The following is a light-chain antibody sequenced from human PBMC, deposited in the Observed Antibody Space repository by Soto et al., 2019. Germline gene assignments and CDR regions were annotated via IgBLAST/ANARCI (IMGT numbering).Light chain of an antibody. V-gene: IGKV3-15*01. CDR2: GAS. J-gene: IGKJ1*01. Sequence: IVMTQSPATVSSSPGERVTLSCRASQSVSGNVAWYHQKPGQPPRLLVYGASTTATDIPARFFGSGSETDFTLTITRLQSEDFVTYYCQQFNSWPRTFGQGTKVEIK. CDR3: QQFNSWPRT. CDR1: QSVSGN.